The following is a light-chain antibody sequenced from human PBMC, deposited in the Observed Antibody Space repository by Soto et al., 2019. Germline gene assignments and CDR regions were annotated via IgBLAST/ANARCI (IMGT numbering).Light chain of an antibody. Sequence: VVLTQSPGTLSVSPGEGVTLSCRASQSVGNSMAWYQQKPGQAPRLLIFGASTRVTGIPARFSGSGSGTEFTLTITSLQSDDFAVCYCQQYNNWPEYTFGPGTKLEIK. CDR3: QQYNNWPEYT. V-gene: IGKV3-15*01. CDR2: GAS. CDR1: QSVGNS. J-gene: IGKJ2*01.